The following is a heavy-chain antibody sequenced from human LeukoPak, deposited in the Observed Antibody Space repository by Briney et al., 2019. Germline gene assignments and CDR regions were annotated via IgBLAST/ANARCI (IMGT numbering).Heavy chain of an antibody. J-gene: IGHJ4*02. CDR3: AGSWLLPQQFDY. V-gene: IGHV4-4*07. Sequence: SETLSLTCTVSGGSISSYYWSWIRQPAGKGLEWIGRIYTSGSTNYNPSLKSRVTISVDTSKNQFSLKLSSVTAADTAVYYCAGSWLLPQQFDYWGQGTLVTVSS. CDR2: IYTSGST. D-gene: IGHD3-22*01. CDR1: GGSISSYY.